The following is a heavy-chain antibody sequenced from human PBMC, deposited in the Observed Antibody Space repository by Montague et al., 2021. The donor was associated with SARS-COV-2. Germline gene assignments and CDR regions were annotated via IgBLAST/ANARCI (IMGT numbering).Heavy chain of an antibody. Sequence: PALVKPTQTLTLTCTFSGFSLNTSGMCVSWIRQPPGKALEWLALIDWDEDQYYSTSLKTRLTISKDTSKNQVVLTMTNMDPIDTATYYCARSYGGYRDSCIDYWGQGTLVTVSS. V-gene: IGHV2-70*01. CDR1: GFSLNTSGMC. CDR3: ARSYGGYRDSCIDY. CDR2: IDWDEDQ. D-gene: IGHD4-17*01. J-gene: IGHJ4*02.